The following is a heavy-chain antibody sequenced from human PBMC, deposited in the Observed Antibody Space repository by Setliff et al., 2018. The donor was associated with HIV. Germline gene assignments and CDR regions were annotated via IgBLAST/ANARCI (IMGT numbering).Heavy chain of an antibody. CDR2: IGTGGDT. D-gene: IGHD5-18*01. J-gene: IGHJ4*02. CDR1: GFIFSNHD. Sequence: GGSLRLSCEASGFIFSNHDFHWVRQAAAKGLEWVAAIGTGGDTYYVDSVKGRFTISREDARNSLYLQMNSLKAEDTAVYYCTRVSAWIQLTYYFDYWGQGTLVTVSS. CDR3: TRVSAWIQLTYYFDY. V-gene: IGHV3-13*01.